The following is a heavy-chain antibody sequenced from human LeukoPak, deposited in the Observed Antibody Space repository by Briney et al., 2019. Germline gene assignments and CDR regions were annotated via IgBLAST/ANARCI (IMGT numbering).Heavy chain of an antibody. CDR2: ISWNSGSI. CDR1: GFTFDDYA. D-gene: IGHD4-23*01. J-gene: IGHJ3*02. CDR3: AKDKYGGNSAWAFDI. Sequence: GRSLRLSCAASGFTFDDYAMHWVRQAPGKGLEWVSGISWNSGSIGYADSVKGRFTISRDNAKISLYLQMNSLRAEDTALYYCAKDKYGGNSAWAFDIWGQGTMVTVSS. V-gene: IGHV3-9*01.